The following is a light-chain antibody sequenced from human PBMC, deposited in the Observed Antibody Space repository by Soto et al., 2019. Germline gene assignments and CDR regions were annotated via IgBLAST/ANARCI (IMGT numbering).Light chain of an antibody. J-gene: IGKJ1*01. V-gene: IGKV1-39*01. CDR3: QQGYRTPLT. Sequence: DIQMTHSPSSLSVSIGDRVTITCRASQRITNRLNWYQHRPGKAPRLLIYAVSTLESGVPSRFSGSAYGTDFILTISSLQPEDFATYYCQQGYRTPLTFGQGIKVEI. CDR1: QRITNR. CDR2: AVS.